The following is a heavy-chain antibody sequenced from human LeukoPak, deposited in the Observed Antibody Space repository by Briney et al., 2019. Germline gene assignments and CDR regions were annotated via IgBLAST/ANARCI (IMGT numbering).Heavy chain of an antibody. J-gene: IGHJ4*02. Sequence: GGSLRLSCAASGFTFSSHTMNWVRQAPGKGLEWVSYISSTGSIIYYADSVKGRFTISRDNAKNSLYLQMNSLRAEDTAVYYCARVPAAITILGQYYFDSWGQGTLVTVSS. CDR3: ARVPAAITILGQYYFDS. CDR1: GFTFSSHT. D-gene: IGHD2-2*02. CDR2: ISSTGSII. V-gene: IGHV3-48*04.